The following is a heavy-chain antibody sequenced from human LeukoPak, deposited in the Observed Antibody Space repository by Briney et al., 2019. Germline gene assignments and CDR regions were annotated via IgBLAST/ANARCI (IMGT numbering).Heavy chain of an antibody. Sequence: GGSLRLSCAASGFTFSTYAMTWVRQAPGKGLEWVSSVSGSGGGTYYADSVKGRFTISRDNSRNTLYLQMNSLRAEDTAVYYCARVVGYFDYWGQGTLVTVSS. V-gene: IGHV3-23*01. J-gene: IGHJ4*02. CDR2: VSGSGGGT. CDR3: ARVVGYFDY. CDR1: GFTFSTYA.